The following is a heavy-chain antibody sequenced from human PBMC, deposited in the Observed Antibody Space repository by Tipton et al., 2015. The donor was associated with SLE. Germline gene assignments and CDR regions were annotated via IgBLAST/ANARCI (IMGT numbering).Heavy chain of an antibody. J-gene: IGHJ4*02. Sequence: TLSLTCAVYNGSFSGYYWSWIRQPPGKGLEWIGEISQSGRSNYNPSLKSRVTISVDTSKNQFSLKVNSVTAADTTVYYCARSSSSHYFDYWGQGTLVTVSS. CDR2: ISQSGRS. CDR3: ARSSSSHYFDY. V-gene: IGHV4-34*01. D-gene: IGHD6-6*01. CDR1: NGSFSGYY.